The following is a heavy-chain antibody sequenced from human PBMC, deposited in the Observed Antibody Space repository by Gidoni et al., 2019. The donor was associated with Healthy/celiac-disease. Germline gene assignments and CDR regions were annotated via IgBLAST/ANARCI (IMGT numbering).Heavy chain of an antibody. CDR3: ARKRPGSGWAFDY. Sequence: EVQLVESGGGLVQPGGSLRLSCAASGFTFSSYWMSWVRQAPGKGLEWVANIKQDGSEKYYVDSVKGRFTISRDNAKNSLYLQMNSLRAEDTAVYYCARKRPGSGWAFDYWGQGTLVTVSS. D-gene: IGHD6-19*01. J-gene: IGHJ4*02. V-gene: IGHV3-7*04. CDR1: GFTFSSYW. CDR2: IKQDGSEK.